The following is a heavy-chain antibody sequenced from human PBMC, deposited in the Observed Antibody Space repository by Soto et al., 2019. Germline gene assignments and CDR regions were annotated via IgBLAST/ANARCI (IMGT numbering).Heavy chain of an antibody. D-gene: IGHD5-18*01. CDR1: GYTFSSYG. V-gene: IGHV1-18*04. Sequence: ASVKVSCKASGYTFSSYGITWVRQAPGQGLEWMGWMNGNNGYTMYARKFQGRVTMTTDTSTTTAYMELRTLRSDDTGVYFCARDPPGYSYVLDYWGQGTLVTVS. CDR2: MNGNNGYT. CDR3: ARDPPGYSYVLDY. J-gene: IGHJ4*02.